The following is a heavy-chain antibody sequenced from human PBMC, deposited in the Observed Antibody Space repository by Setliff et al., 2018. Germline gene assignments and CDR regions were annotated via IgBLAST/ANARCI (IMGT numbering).Heavy chain of an antibody. CDR1: GHIFNSYG. J-gene: IGHJ3*01. CDR2: ISSYNGRT. V-gene: IGHV1-18*01. Sequence: ASVKVSCKASGHIFNSYGISWVRQAPGQGLEWLGWISSYNGRTGYAQRFQDRVTLTTDTSTGAAHMELRSLRSDDTVVYYCAISTLSICSGGSCPNAFDVWGQGTMVTVSS. CDR3: AISTLSICSGGSCPNAFDV. D-gene: IGHD2-15*01.